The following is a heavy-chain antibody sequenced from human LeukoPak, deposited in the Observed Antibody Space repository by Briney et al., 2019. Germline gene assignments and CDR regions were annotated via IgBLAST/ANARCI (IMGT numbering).Heavy chain of an antibody. CDR3: ATDYTPYVGASAD. CDR1: GLTFSSYA. Sequence: QAGGSLRLSCAASGLTFSSYAMSWVRQTPGKGLEWVSTITESGDNTHYTESVKGRFTFSRDNSRNTMYLQMNSLRAEDTAIYYCATDYTPYVGASADWGQGTLVTVS. V-gene: IGHV3-23*01. D-gene: IGHD1-26*01. CDR2: ITESGDNT. J-gene: IGHJ4*02.